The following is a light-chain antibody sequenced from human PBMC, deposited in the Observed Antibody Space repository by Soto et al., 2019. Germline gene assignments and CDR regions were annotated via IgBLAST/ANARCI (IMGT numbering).Light chain of an antibody. CDR2: GTS. CDR1: QSVSSSY. CDR3: QQYGSSPTWT. J-gene: IGKJ1*01. Sequence: EIVLTQSPGTLSLSPGERATLSCRASQSVSSSYLAWYQQKLGQAPRLLIYGTSSSDTGIPDRFSGSGSGTHFTLTISRLEPEDFAVYYCQQYGSSPTWTFGQGTKVEIK. V-gene: IGKV3-20*01.